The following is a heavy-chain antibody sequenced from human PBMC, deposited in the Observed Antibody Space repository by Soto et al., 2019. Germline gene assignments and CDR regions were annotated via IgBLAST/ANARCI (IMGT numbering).Heavy chain of an antibody. V-gene: IGHV2-26*01. Sequence: SGRRLVNPTETLTLTCTVSGLSLSNARMGVSWIRQPPWKALEWLAHIFSNDEKSYSTSLKSRLTISKDTSKSQVVLTMTNMDPVDTATYYCARYAGYSSSWYEIYFDYWGQGTLVTVSS. J-gene: IGHJ4*02. CDR2: IFSNDEK. CDR3: ARYAGYSSSWYEIYFDY. CDR1: GLSLSNARMG. D-gene: IGHD6-13*01.